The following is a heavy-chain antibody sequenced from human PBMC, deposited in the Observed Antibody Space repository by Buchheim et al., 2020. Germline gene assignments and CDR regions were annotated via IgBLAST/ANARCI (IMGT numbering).Heavy chain of an antibody. J-gene: IGHJ5*02. D-gene: IGHD3-3*01. Sequence: EVQLVESGGGLVQPGGSLRLSCAASGFTFSSFWMNWVRQAPGKGLVWVSRINSAGSSTSYADSVKGRLTISRHNAKNTLHLQMNSLRVEDTAVYYCVRGYDFWSGYYTRWFDPWGQGTL. V-gene: IGHV3-74*01. CDR1: GFTFSSFW. CDR3: VRGYDFWSGYYTRWFDP. CDR2: INSAGSST.